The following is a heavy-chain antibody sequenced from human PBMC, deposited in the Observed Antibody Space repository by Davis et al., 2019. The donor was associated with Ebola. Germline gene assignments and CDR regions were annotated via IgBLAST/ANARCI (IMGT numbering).Heavy chain of an antibody. CDR2: INPNSGGT. J-gene: IGHJ5*02. Sequence: ASVKVSCKASGYTFTGYHVHWVRQAPGQGLEWMGRINPNSGGTNYAQKFQGRVTMTRDTSISTAYMELSRLRSDDTAVYYCARSPRYNWNYGWFDPWGQGTLVTVSS. V-gene: IGHV1-2*06. CDR1: GYTFTGYH. D-gene: IGHD1-7*01. CDR3: ARSPRYNWNYGWFDP.